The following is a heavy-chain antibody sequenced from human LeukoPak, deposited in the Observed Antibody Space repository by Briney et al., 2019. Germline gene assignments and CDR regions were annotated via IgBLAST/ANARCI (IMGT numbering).Heavy chain of an antibody. CDR3: AICSSTWSGDRPDS. J-gene: IGHJ4*02. Sequence: SETLSLTCTVSGGSISSGGYYWSWIRQHPGKGLEWIGYIYYSGSTYYNPFLKSRVTISVDTSKNQFSLKLSSVTAADTAVYYCAICSSTWSGDRPDSWGQGSLVTVSS. V-gene: IGHV4-31*03. CDR2: IYYSGST. CDR1: GGSISSGGYY. D-gene: IGHD2-2*01.